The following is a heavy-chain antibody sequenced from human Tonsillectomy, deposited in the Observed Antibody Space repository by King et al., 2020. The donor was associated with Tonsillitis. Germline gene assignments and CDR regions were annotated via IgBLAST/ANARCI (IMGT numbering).Heavy chain of an antibody. Sequence: QLQESGPGLVKPSETLSLTCTVSGCSISGYYWSWIRQPPGTGLEWIGYIYYTGGTNYNPSLKSRVTISGDTSKNQFSLKLSSVTAADTAVYYCARLLSSSDYYYYYFYMDVWGKGTTVTVSS. CDR3: ARLLSSSDYYYYYFYMDV. J-gene: IGHJ6*03. D-gene: IGHD6-6*01. CDR2: IYYTGGT. V-gene: IGHV4-59*08. CDR1: GCSISGYY.